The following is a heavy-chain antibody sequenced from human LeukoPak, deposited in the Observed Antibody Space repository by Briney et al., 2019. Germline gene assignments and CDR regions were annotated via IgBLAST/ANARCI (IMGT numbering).Heavy chain of an antibody. D-gene: IGHD3-10*01. J-gene: IGHJ4*02. CDR1: GFTFGGYA. V-gene: IGHV3-49*03. Sequence: GGSLRLSCAASGFTFGGYAMSWFRQAPGKGLEWVGFIRSKAYGGTTEYAASVKGRFTISRDDSKSIAYLQMNSLKTEDTAVYYCTRRHYYGSGSYPYWGQGTLVTVSS. CDR2: IRSKAYGGTT. CDR3: TRRHYYGSGSYPY.